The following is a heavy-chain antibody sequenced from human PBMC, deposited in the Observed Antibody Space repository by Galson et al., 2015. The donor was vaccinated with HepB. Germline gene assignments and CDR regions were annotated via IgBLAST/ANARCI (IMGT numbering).Heavy chain of an antibody. D-gene: IGHD1-1*01. Sequence: SLRLSCAASGLTLSTYDMSWVRQAPGKGLEWISGISQNDISIHYAEPVKDRFTISRHKSKNILYLQMNRLRVGDTAIYFCAKGSPTSLYNYYMDVWGKGTTVIVSS. CDR2: ISQNDISI. CDR1: GLTLSTYD. V-gene: IGHV3-23*01. CDR3: AKGSPTSLYNYYMDV. J-gene: IGHJ6*03.